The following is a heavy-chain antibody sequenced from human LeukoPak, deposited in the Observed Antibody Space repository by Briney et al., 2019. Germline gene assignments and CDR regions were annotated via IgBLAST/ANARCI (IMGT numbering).Heavy chain of an antibody. V-gene: IGHV3-53*01. CDR1: GFTVSSNY. CDR2: IYSGGST. CDR3: ARAPYGSGSYYGMDV. J-gene: IGHJ6*04. Sequence: GGSPRLSCAASGFTVSSNYMSWVRQAPGKGLEWVSVIYSGGSTYYADSVKGRFTISRDNSKNTLYLQMNSLRAEDTAVYYCARAPYGSGSYYGMDVWGKGTTVTVSS. D-gene: IGHD3-10*01.